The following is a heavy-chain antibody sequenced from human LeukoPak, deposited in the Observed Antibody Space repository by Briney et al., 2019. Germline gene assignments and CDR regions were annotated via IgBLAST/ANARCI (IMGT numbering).Heavy chain of an antibody. V-gene: IGHV3-23*01. CDR1: GFTFSSHA. CDR2: ISGSGGST. CDR3: AKDRTNRDYDFWSGSYYFDY. D-gene: IGHD3-3*01. J-gene: IGHJ4*02. Sequence: GGSLRLSCAASGFTFSSHAMSWVRQAPGKGLEWVSAISGSGGSTYYADSVKGRFTISRDNSKNTLYLQLNSLRAEDTAVYYCAKDRTNRDYDFWSGSYYFDYWGQGTLVTVSS.